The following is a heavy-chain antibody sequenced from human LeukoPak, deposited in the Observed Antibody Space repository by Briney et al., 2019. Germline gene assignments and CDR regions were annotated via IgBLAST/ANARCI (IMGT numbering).Heavy chain of an antibody. V-gene: IGHV4-59*01. Sequence: PSETLSLTCTVSGGSISSYCWSWIRQPPGKGLEWIGYIYYSGSTNYNPSLKSRVTISVDTSKNQFSLKLSSVTAADTAVYFCARDAYYYGDGLGSNFDYWGQGTLVTVSS. CDR2: IYYSGST. D-gene: IGHD3-10*01. CDR1: GGSISSYC. CDR3: ARDAYYYGDGLGSNFDY. J-gene: IGHJ4*02.